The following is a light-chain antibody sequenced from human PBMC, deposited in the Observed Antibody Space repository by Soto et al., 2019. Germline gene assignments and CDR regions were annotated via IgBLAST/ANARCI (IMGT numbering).Light chain of an antibody. Sequence: EIVLTQSAGTLSLSPGERATLSSRASQSVSNNYLAWYQQKPGQAPRLLIYGASTRATGIPARFSGSGSGTEFTLTISSLQSEDFAVYYCQQYNNWPAFGQGTKVDI. J-gene: IGKJ1*01. CDR2: GAS. V-gene: IGKV3-15*01. CDR1: QSVSNN. CDR3: QQYNNWPA.